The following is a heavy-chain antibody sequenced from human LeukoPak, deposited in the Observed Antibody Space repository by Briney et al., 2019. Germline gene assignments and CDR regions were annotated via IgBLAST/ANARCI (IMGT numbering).Heavy chain of an antibody. CDR1: GYSISSGYY. CDR3: ARSVTDFWSGYYTFRYFDY. D-gene: IGHD3-3*01. J-gene: IGHJ4*02. Sequence: SETLSLTCAVSGYSISSGYYWVWIRQPPGKGLEWIGSIYHSGSTYYNPSLKSRVTISVDTSKNQFSLKLSSVTAADTAVYYCARSVTDFWSGYYTFRYFDYWGQGTLVTVSS. CDR2: IYHSGST. V-gene: IGHV4-38-2*01.